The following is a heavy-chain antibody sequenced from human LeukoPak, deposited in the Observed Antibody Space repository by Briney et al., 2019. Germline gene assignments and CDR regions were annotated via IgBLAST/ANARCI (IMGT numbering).Heavy chain of an antibody. J-gene: IGHJ4*02. CDR3: AKWGDFDALTGYYVSDF. D-gene: IGHD3-9*01. Sequence: GGSLRLSCAASGFIFSNYAMYWVRQAPGKGLEWVSAISGRSDNTYYADSVKGRFTLSRDSSKNTLYLQMNSLRADDTAVYYCAKWGDFDALTGYYVSDFWGQGTLVTVSS. CDR1: GFIFSNYA. V-gene: IGHV3-23*01. CDR2: ISGRSDNT.